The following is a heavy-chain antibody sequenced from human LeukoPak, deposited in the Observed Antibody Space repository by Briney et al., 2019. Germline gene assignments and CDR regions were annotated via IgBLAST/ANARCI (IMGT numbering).Heavy chain of an antibody. V-gene: IGHV3-9*01. Sequence: GGSLRLFCAASGFTFDEYAMHWVRQDPGKGLEWVSGISWNSGLIDYADSVKGRFTISRDNAKNSLYLQMNSLKAEDTAFYYCAKVGIFGLVTYYFDYWGQGTLVTVSS. D-gene: IGHD3/OR15-3a*01. CDR1: GFTFDEYA. J-gene: IGHJ4*02. CDR3: AKVGIFGLVTYYFDY. CDR2: ISWNSGLI.